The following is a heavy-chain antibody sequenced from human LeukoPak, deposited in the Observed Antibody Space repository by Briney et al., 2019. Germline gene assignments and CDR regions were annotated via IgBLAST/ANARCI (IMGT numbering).Heavy chain of an antibody. CDR2: ITGRGDGT. J-gene: IGHJ4*02. Sequence: QPGGSLRLSCAASGFTVSSNYMSWVRQAPGKGLEWVSAITGRGDGTYYADLVKGRFTISRDNSKNTLYLQMNSLRAEDTAAYYCAKGTERYREVSSFDFWGQGTLVTVSS. CDR3: AKGTERYREVSSFDF. D-gene: IGHD6-19*01. CDR1: GFTVSSNY. V-gene: IGHV3-23*01.